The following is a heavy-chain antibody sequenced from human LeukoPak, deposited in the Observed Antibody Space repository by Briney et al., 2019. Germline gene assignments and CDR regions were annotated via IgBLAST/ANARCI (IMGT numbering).Heavy chain of an antibody. V-gene: IGHV3-11*03. CDR3: ARRAYYYGAGSYYKDY. Sequence: GGSLRLSCAASGFTFSDYYMSWIRQAPGKGLEWVSYISSSSSYTNYADSVKGRFTISRDNAKNSLYLQMNSLRAEDTAVYYCARRAYYYGAGSYYKDYWGQGTLFTVSS. J-gene: IGHJ4*02. CDR2: ISSSSSYT. CDR1: GFTFSDYY. D-gene: IGHD3-10*01.